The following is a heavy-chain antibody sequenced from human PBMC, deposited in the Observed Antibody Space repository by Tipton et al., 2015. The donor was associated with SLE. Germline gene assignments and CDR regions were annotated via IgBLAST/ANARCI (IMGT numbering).Heavy chain of an antibody. CDR2: INHSGST. CDR1: GGSFSGYY. Sequence: TLSLTCAVYGGSFSGYYWSWIRQPPGKGLEWIGEINHSGSTNYNPSLKSRVTISVDTSKNQFSLKLSSVTAAGTAVYYCARKSHDSSGYYDYWGQGTLVTVSS. CDR3: ARKSHDSSGYYDY. D-gene: IGHD3-22*01. J-gene: IGHJ4*02. V-gene: IGHV4-34*01.